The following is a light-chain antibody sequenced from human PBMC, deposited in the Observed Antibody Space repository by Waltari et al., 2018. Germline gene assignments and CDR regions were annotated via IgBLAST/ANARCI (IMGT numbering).Light chain of an antibody. CDR1: SSDVGNYNL. CDR2: EVT. V-gene: IGLV2-23*02. J-gene: IGLJ3*02. CDR3: SSYGGSNNLV. Sequence: QSALTQPASVSGSPGQSITISCTGTSSDVGNYNLVSWYQQHPGNAPKLIIYEVTKRPSGSSNRFSGSKSGNTASLTISGLQAEDEADYYCSSYGGSNNLVFGGGTKLTVL.